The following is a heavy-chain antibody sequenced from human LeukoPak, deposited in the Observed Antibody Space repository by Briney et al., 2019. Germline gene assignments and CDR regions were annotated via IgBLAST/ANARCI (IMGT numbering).Heavy chain of an antibody. J-gene: IGHJ6*02. CDR1: GFTFSSYW. V-gene: IGHV3-74*01. Sequence: GGSLRLSCAASGFTFSSYWMHWVRQAPGKGLVWVSRVNSDGSSTNYADSVKGRFTISRDNAKNTLYLQMNSLRAEDTAVYYCARDHYSGGMGVWGQGTAVTVSS. CDR2: VNSDGSST. CDR3: ARDHYSGGMGV. D-gene: IGHD2-15*01.